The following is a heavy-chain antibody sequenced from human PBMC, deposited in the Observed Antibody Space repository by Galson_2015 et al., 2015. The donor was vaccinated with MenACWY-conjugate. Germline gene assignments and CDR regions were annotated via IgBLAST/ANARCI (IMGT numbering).Heavy chain of an antibody. CDR1: GYTFTTYY. J-gene: IGHJ4*02. CDR2: IDPGSGGT. CDR3: AREDMIRGSGYDFDF. Sequence: SVKVSCKASGYTFTTYYMHWMRQAPGQRLEWMGRIDPGSGGTDFAQKFQGRVTMTRDTSISTAYMEFSRLRSDDTAVYYCAREDMIRGSGYDFDFWGQGTLVTVS. D-gene: IGHD5-12*01. V-gene: IGHV1-2*06.